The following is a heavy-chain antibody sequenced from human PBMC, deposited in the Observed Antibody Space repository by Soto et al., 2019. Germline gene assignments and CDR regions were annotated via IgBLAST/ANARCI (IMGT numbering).Heavy chain of an antibody. D-gene: IGHD2-21*02. Sequence: PGGFLRLSCAASGFTFSSCAMGWVRQAPGKGLEWVSDIIDSGASTYYADSVKGRFTISRDNSKSTLYLQMNSLRAEDTAVYYCAKDPAYCGGDCYWGQGTLVTVSS. CDR3: AKDPAYCGGDCY. J-gene: IGHJ4*02. V-gene: IGHV3-23*01. CDR2: IIDSGAST. CDR1: GFTFSSCA.